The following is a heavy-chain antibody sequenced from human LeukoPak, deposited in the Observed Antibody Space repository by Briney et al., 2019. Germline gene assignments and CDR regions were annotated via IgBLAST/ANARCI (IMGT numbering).Heavy chain of an antibody. Sequence: GSLXLSCAASGFTFSSYAMSWVRQAPGKGLEWVSAISGSGGSTYYADSVKGRFTISRDNAKNTLYLQMNSLRAADTAVYYCTRWTDWYFDLWGRGTLVTVSS. J-gene: IGHJ2*01. CDR1: GFTFSSYA. CDR3: TRWTDWYFDL. V-gene: IGHV3-23*01. CDR2: ISGSGGST. D-gene: IGHD3/OR15-3a*01.